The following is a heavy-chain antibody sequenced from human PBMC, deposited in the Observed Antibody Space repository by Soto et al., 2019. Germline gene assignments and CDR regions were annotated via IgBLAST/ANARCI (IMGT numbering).Heavy chain of an antibody. CDR3: AKDIALKGGAATTRFGFDS. CDR1: GLRFDVYA. Sequence: EVQLVESGGGLVQPGRSLRLSCAASGLRFDVYAMHWVRQVPGKGLEWVAGISWNSGNIGYADSVEGRFTISRDDAKSSLYLQLNSLRAQDPALYYCAKDIALKGGAATTRFGFDSWCQGTVVTVSS. D-gene: IGHD2-15*01. V-gene: IGHV3-9*01. CDR2: ISWNSGNI. J-gene: IGHJ4*02.